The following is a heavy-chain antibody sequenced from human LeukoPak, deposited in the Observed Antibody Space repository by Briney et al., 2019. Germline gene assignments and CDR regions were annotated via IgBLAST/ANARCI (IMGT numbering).Heavy chain of an antibody. Sequence: PGGSLRLSCAASGFTFSSYAMSWVRQAPGKGLEWVSAISGSGGSTYYADSVKGRFTISRDNSKNSLYLQMNSLRAEDTAVYYCARDRDVDTAMPWGKGTTVTVSS. CDR1: GFTFSSYA. J-gene: IGHJ6*04. CDR2: ISGSGGST. V-gene: IGHV3-23*01. D-gene: IGHD5-18*01. CDR3: ARDRDVDTAMP.